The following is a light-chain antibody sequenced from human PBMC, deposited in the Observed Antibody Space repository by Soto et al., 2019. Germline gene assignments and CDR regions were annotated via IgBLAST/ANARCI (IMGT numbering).Light chain of an antibody. CDR3: QQYNSYSPWA. J-gene: IGKJ2*01. Sequence: DIQMTQSPSTLSASVGDRVTITCRASQSISSWLAWYQQQPGKAPKLLIYKPSSLENGVPSRFSGSGSGTEFTRTISSLQPDDFATYYCQQYNSYSPWAFGQGTKLEIK. CDR1: QSISSW. V-gene: IGKV1-5*03. CDR2: KPS.